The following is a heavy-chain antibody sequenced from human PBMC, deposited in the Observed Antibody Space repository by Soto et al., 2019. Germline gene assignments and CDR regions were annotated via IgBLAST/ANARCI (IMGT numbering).Heavy chain of an antibody. Sequence: QITLKESGPTLVRPTQTLTLTCTFSGFSLSTSGLGVGWIRQPPGKALEWLALIYWNDDKRYSPSLKAKLTITKDTFKNQVVRTMTNIDPVDTATYYCAHRPSGWYLFDYWGQGTLVTVSS. CDR1: GFSLSTSGLG. CDR3: AHRPSGWYLFDY. V-gene: IGHV2-5*01. D-gene: IGHD6-19*01. J-gene: IGHJ4*02. CDR2: IYWNDDK.